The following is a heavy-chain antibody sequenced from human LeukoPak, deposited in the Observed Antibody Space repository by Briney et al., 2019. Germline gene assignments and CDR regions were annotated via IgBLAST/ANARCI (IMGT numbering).Heavy chain of an antibody. J-gene: IGHJ4*02. CDR2: IYTSGST. CDR1: GGTISSYN. V-gene: IGHV4-4*07. Sequence: KPSETLSLTCTVSGGTISSYNWSLIRQPAGKGLEWIGRIYTSGSTKYNPSLKGRVTMSVDTSKNQLSLNLSSVTAADTAVYYCARDPNSALWGQGTLVTVSS. CDR3: ARDPNSAL. D-gene: IGHD4-23*01.